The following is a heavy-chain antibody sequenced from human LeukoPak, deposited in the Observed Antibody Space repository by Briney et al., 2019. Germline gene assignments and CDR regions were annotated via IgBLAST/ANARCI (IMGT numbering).Heavy chain of an antibody. CDR1: GYTFTGYY. D-gene: IGHD5-18*01. CDR2: INPNSGGT. J-gene: IGHJ4*02. Sequence: GASVKVSCKASGYTFTGYYMHRVRQAPGQGLEWMGWINPNSGGTNYAQKFQGRVTMTRDTSISTAYMGLSRLRSDDTAVYYCARGPYEIRGYSYGSHFDYWGQGTLVTVSS. V-gene: IGHV1-2*02. CDR3: ARGPYEIRGYSYGSHFDY.